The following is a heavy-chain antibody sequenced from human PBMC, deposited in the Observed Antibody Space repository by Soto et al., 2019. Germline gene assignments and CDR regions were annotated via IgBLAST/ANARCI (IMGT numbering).Heavy chain of an antibody. CDR3: ARDQMIAAAGTWGYYYGMDV. J-gene: IGHJ6*02. CDR1: GFTFSSYW. CDR2: INSDGRST. D-gene: IGHD6-13*01. V-gene: IGHV3-74*01. Sequence: EVQLVESGGALVQPGGSLRLSCAASGFTFSSYWMHWFRQAPGKGLVWVSRINSDGRSTRYADSVKGRFTISRDNAKNTLYLQMNSLRAEDTAVYYCARDQMIAAAGTWGYYYGMDVWGQGTTVTVSS.